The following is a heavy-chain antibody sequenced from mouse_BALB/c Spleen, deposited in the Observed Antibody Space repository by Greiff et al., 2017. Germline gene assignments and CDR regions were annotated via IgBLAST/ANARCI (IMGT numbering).Heavy chain of an antibody. Sequence: DVKLVDSGGGLVQPGGSLRLSCATSGFTFSDFYMEWVRQPPGKRLEWMAESRRKANDYTTEYSASVKGQFIVSRDTSQSILYLQMNALRAEDTAIYYCARDAWENGYWYFDVLGAGTTVTVSS. CDR1: GFTFSDFY. J-gene: IGHJ1*01. D-gene: IGHD4-1*01. V-gene: IGHV7-1*02. CDR2: SRRKANDYTT. CDR3: ARDAWENGYWYFDV.